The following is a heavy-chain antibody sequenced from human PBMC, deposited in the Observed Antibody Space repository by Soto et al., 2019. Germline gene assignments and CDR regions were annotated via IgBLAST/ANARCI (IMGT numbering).Heavy chain of an antibody. V-gene: IGHV1-3*01. J-gene: IGHJ6*02. CDR3: ARGSSSWPYSSGMDV. Sequence: ASVKVSCKASGYTFITYSMHWVRQAPGQRLAWMGWINAGNGDRKYSQKFQGRVTITRDTSATTAYMQLSSLRSEDTAVYYCARGSSSWPYSSGMDVWGQGTTVTVSS. D-gene: IGHD6-13*01. CDR1: GYTFITYS. CDR2: INAGNGDR.